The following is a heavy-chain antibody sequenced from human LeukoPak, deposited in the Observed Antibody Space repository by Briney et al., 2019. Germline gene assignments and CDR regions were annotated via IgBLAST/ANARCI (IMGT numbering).Heavy chain of an antibody. CDR2: IYSGGST. V-gene: IGHV3-53*04. D-gene: IGHD3-16*01. Sequence: GGSLRLSCAASGFTFSSYWMSWVRQAPGKGLEWVSVIYSGGSTYYADSVKGRFTISRHNSKNTLYLQMNSLRAEDTAVYYCARTGSWGYAVAWGQGTLVTVSS. CDR3: ARTGSWGYAVA. J-gene: IGHJ5*02. CDR1: GFTFSSYW.